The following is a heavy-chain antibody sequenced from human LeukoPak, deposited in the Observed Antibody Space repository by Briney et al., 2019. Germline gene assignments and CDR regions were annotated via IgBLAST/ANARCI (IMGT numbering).Heavy chain of an antibody. J-gene: IGHJ4*02. D-gene: IGHD2-15*01. CDR2: ISGSGGST. Sequence: PGGSLRLSCAASGFTFSSYAMSWVRQAPGKGLEWVSAISGSGGSTYYADSVKGRFTISRDNSKNTLYLQMNSLRAEDTAVYYCAKVRHIYCSGGSCYSEWGLDPHFDYWGQGTLVTVSS. CDR3: AKVRHIYCSGGSCYSEWGLDPHFDY. V-gene: IGHV3-23*01. CDR1: GFTFSSYA.